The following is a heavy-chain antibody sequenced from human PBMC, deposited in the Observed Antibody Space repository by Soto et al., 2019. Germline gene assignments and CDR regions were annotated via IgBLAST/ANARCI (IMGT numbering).Heavy chain of an antibody. CDR1: GFTFNNYA. J-gene: IGHJ4*02. D-gene: IGHD3-16*01. V-gene: IGHV3-23*01. CDR3: AKGRGVSGSRTPRVDF. Sequence: EVQLLESGGGLVQPGGSLRLSCEASGFTFNNYAMTWVRQAPGKGLEWVSAISGGGDTTSYADSVKGRFTVSRDGSKNTLYLQMSSLRAEDTALYYCAKGRGVSGSRTPRVDFWGQGTLVTVSS. CDR2: ISGGGDTT.